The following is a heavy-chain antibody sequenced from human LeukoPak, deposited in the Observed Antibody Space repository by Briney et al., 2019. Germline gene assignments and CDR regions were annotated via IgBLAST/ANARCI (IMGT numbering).Heavy chain of an antibody. V-gene: IGHV3-53*01. CDR1: GFTVSSNY. D-gene: IGHD2-15*01. CDR2: IYSGGST. J-gene: IGHJ4*02. CDR3: AREVVSIPSYFDS. Sequence: PGGSLRLSCAASGFTVSSNYMSWVRQAPGKGLEWVSVIYSGGSTYYADSVRGRFTISRDISKNTLYLLMNSLIPEDTAVYYCAREVVSIPSYFDSWGQGTLVTVSS.